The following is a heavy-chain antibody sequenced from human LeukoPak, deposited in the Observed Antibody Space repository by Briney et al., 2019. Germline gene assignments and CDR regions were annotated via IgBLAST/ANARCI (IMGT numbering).Heavy chain of an antibody. D-gene: IGHD3-16*01. Sequence: RGESLKISCKGSGFSFITYWIVWVRQMPGKGLEWMGNISPSDSRTTYSPSFQGQVTFSADKSISTAYLQWRSLNASDTAIYYCARQSCGLQSWFDPWGQGTLVTVSS. V-gene: IGHV5-51*01. CDR2: ISPSDSRT. CDR3: ARQSCGLQSWFDP. J-gene: IGHJ5*02. CDR1: GFSFITYW.